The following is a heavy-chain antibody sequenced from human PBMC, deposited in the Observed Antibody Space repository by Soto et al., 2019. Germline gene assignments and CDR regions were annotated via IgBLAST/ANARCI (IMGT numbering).Heavy chain of an antibody. CDR1: GFTFSDSY. J-gene: IGHJ4*02. D-gene: IGHD3-10*01. CDR3: ARASASGSYSVR. Sequence: GGSLRLSCAASGFTFSDSYMTWIRQAPRRGLEWVSHISGSGGTIYYADSVKGRFTISRDNAKNSLYLQMNSLRAEDTAVYYCARASASGSYSVRWGQGTLVTVSS. CDR2: ISGSGGTI. V-gene: IGHV3-11*01.